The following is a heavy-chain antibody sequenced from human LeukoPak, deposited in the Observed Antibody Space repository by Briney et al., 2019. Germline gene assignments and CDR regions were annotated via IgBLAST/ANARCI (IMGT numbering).Heavy chain of an antibody. V-gene: IGHV3-23*01. CDR3: AKVWSQGDAFDI. Sequence: GGSLRLSCAASGFTSSSYAMSWVRQAPGKGLEWVSAISGSGGGTYYADSVKGRFTLSRDNSKNTLYLQMNSLRAEDTAVYYCAKVWSQGDAFDIWGQGTMVTVSS. D-gene: IGHD3-3*01. J-gene: IGHJ3*02. CDR2: ISGSGGGT. CDR1: GFTSSSYA.